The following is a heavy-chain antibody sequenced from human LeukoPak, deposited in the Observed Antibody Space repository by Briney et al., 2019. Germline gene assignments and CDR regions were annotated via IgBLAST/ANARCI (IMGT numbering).Heavy chain of an antibody. V-gene: IGHV1-8*01. J-gene: IGHJ5*02. CDR1: GYTFTSYD. CDR2: MNPNSGNT. CDR3: ARGLSSGSSDDP. Sequence: ASVKVSCKASGYTFTSYDINWVRQATGQGLEGMGWMNPNSGNTGYAQKFQGRVTMTRNTSISTAYMELSSLRSEDTAVYYCARGLSSGSSDDPWGQGTLVTVSS. D-gene: IGHD3-10*01.